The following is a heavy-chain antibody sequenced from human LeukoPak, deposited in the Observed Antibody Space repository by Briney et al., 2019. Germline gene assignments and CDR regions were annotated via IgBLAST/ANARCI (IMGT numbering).Heavy chain of an antibody. D-gene: IGHD2-21*01. CDR3: ARDSGGHFLFDY. V-gene: IGHV3-23*01. CDR1: GITFNRYS. Sequence: GGSLRLSCAAPGITFNRYSMNWVRQAPGKGLEWVSAISGGGGSTHYADSVKGRFTISRDNSKNTLYLQMNSLRVDDTALYYCARDSGGHFLFDYWGQGTLVTVSS. CDR2: ISGGGGST. J-gene: IGHJ4*02.